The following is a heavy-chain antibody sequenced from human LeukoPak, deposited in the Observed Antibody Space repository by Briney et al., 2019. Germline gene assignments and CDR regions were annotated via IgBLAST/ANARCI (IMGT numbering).Heavy chain of an antibody. V-gene: IGHV3-23*01. J-gene: IGHJ4*02. CDR1: GFTFSSYA. D-gene: IGHD3-3*01. Sequence: GGSLRLSCAASGFTFSSYAMSWVRQAPGKGLEWVSTISGSGSNTYYADSVKGRFTISRDNSKNTLYLQMNSLRAEDTAVYYCAKDSSPYYDFWSGYENPGYFDYWGQGTLVTVSS. CDR3: AKDSSPYYDFWSGYENPGYFDY. CDR2: ISGSGSNT.